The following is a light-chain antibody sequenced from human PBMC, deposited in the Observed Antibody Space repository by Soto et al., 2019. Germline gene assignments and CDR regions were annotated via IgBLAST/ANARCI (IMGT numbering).Light chain of an antibody. CDR3: QQTYNNTQT. CDR2: AAS. Sequence: TQMTQSPSSLSASITDRVTITCRASQNIFDFVNWYQQKPGKAPTLLIYAASNLQSGVPSRLSGSGSGTDFTLTISGLQPEDSATYYCQQTYNNTQTFGQGTKVDIX. V-gene: IGKV1-39*01. J-gene: IGKJ1*01. CDR1: QNIFDF.